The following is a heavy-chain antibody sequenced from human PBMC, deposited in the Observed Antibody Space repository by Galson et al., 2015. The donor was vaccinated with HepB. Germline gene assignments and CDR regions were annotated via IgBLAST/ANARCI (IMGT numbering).Heavy chain of an antibody. Sequence: SLRLSCAASGFTFSDYYMSWIRQAPGKGLEWVSYISSSSSYTNYADSVKGRFTISRDNAKNSLYLQMNSLRAEDTAVYYCARSRVRGVRRHYYYYGMDVWGQGTTVTVSS. CDR1: GFTFSDYY. D-gene: IGHD3-10*01. J-gene: IGHJ6*02. CDR2: ISSSSSYT. CDR3: ARSRVRGVRRHYYYYGMDV. V-gene: IGHV3-11*06.